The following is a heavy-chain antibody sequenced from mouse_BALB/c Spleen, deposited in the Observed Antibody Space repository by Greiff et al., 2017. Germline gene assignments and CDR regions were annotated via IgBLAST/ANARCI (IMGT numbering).Heavy chain of an antibody. CDR2: INSNGGST. CDR3: ARDGNYVDYYAMDY. Sequence: EVHLVESGGGLVKLGGSLKLSCAASGFTFSSYYMSWVRQTPEKRLELVAAINSNGGSTYYPDTVKGRFTISRDNAKNTLYLQMSSLKSEDTALYYCARDGNYVDYYAMDYWGQGTSVTVSS. V-gene: IGHV5-6-2*01. D-gene: IGHD2-1*01. J-gene: IGHJ4*01. CDR1: GFTFSSYY.